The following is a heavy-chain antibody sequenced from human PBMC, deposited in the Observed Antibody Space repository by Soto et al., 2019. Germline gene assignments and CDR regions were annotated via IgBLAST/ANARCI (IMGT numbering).Heavy chain of an antibody. J-gene: IGHJ4*02. CDR3: ARDTVQHYYDSSGLQK. D-gene: IGHD3-22*01. Sequence: SESLSLTCPVSGGSMSSSSYYWGWIRQPPGTGLEWIGSIYYSGSTYYNPSLKSRVTISVDTSKNQFSLKLSSVTAADTAVYYCARDTVQHYYDSSGLQKWGQGTLVTVSS. V-gene: IGHV4-39*07. CDR2: IYYSGST. CDR1: GGSMSSSSYY.